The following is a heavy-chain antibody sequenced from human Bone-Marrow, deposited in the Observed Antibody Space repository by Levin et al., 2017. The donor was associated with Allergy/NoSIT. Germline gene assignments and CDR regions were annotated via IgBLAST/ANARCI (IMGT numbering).Heavy chain of an antibody. V-gene: IGHV4-59*01. CDR1: GASISAYY. Sequence: SETLSLTCSVSGASISAYYCTWIRQSPGKGLEWIGYIYYGGSTNYNPSLKSRVTISADTSKNQFSLNLRSVTAADTAVYFCARGTYGYREFDYWGQGTLVAVSS. J-gene: IGHJ4*02. CDR3: ARGTYGYREFDY. CDR2: IYYGGST. D-gene: IGHD5-18*01.